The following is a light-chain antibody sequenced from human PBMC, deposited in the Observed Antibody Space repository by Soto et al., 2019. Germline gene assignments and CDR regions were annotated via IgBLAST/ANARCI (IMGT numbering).Light chain of an antibody. J-gene: IGLJ3*02. CDR1: TSDIGAYNF. Sequence: QSALTQPASVSGSPGQSIAISCTGTTSDIGAYNFVSWYQHHPGKAPQLSIYQVNNRPSGVSDRFSGSKSGNTASLTISSLQAEDEADYFCSSFTTSTTLVFGGGTKLTVL. CDR2: QVN. V-gene: IGLV2-14*01. CDR3: SSFTTSTTLV.